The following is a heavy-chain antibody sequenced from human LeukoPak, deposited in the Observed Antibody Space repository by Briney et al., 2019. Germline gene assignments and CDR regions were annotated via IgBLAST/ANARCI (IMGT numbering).Heavy chain of an antibody. CDR1: GFTFSSDW. CDR3: IRSRGSSNGYWDY. V-gene: IGHV3-74*01. Sequence: GGSLRLSCAASGFTFSSDWMHWVRQVPGKGLVWVSRINGGGSNINYAESVKGRFIISRDNAKNTLYLQMNSLRAEDTAVYYCIRSRGSSNGYWDYWGQGTLVTVSS. D-gene: IGHD3-22*01. J-gene: IGHJ4*02. CDR2: INGGGSNI.